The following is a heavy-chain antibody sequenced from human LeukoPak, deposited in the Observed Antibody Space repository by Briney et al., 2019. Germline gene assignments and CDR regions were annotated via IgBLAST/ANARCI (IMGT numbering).Heavy chain of an antibody. D-gene: IGHD6-13*01. CDR3: ARGSGILPPDY. CDR2: INPSIGTT. V-gene: IGHV1-46*01. J-gene: IGHJ4*02. CDR1: GYSFVNYY. Sequence: ASVKVSCKASGYSFVNYYIHWVRQAPGQGLEWMGIINPSIGTTTYAQKFQVRVTMTRDTSTSTVYMELSSLRSEDAAVYYCARGSGILPPDYWGQGTLVTVSS.